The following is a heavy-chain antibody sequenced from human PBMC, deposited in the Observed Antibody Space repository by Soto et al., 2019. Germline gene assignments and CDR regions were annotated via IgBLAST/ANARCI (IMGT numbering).Heavy chain of an antibody. CDR1: GCTFTGYY. V-gene: IGHV1-69*13. CDR2: VIPIFGTA. J-gene: IGHJ4*02. CDR3: ANIEMATISRPY. Sequence: SVKVSCKASGCTFTGYYMHWVRQAPGQGLEWMGGVIPIFGTANYAQKFQGRVTITADESTSTAYMELSSLRSEDTAVYYCANIEMATISRPYWGQGTLVTVSS. D-gene: IGHD5-12*01.